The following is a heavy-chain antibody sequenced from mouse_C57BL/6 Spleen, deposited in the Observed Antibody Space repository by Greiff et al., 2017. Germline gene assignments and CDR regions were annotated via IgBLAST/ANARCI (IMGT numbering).Heavy chain of an antibody. CDR2: ISNGGGST. CDR1: GFTFRDYY. J-gene: IGHJ4*01. D-gene: IGHD1-1*01. V-gene: IGHV5-12*01. Sequence: DVMLVESGGGLVQPGGSLKLSCAASGFTFRDYYMYWVRQTPEKRLEWVAYISNGGGSTYYPDTGKGRFTISRDNAKNTLYLQMSRLKSEDTAMYYCARPYYYGSSYDYAMDYWGQGTSVTVSA. CDR3: ARPYYYGSSYDYAMDY.